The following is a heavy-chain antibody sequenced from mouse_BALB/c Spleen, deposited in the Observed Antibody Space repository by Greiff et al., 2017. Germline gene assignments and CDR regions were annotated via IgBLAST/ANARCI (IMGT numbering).Heavy chain of an antibody. Sequence: VQLVESGAELVRPGTSVKISCKASGYTFTNYWLGWVKQRPGHGLEWIGDIYPGGGYTNYNEKFKGKATLTADTSSSTAYMQLSSLTSEDSAVYFCARGNYSYYYAMDYWGQGTSVTVSS. J-gene: IGHJ4*01. V-gene: IGHV1-63*02. D-gene: IGHD2-1*01. CDR3: ARGNYSYYYAMDY. CDR2: IYPGGGYT. CDR1: GYTFTNYW.